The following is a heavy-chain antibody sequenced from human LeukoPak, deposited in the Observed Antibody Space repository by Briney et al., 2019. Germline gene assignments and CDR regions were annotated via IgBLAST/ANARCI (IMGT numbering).Heavy chain of an antibody. CDR1: GFTFSSYS. Sequence: GGSLRLSCAASGFTFSSYSMNWVRQAPGKGLEWVSSISSRSSDIYYIDPVKGRFTISRDNAKNSLYLQMNSLRAEDTAVYYCAREEGGPGFDYWGQGTLVTVSS. J-gene: IGHJ4*02. CDR2: ISSRSSDI. D-gene: IGHD2-15*01. CDR3: AREEGGPGFDY. V-gene: IGHV3-21*01.